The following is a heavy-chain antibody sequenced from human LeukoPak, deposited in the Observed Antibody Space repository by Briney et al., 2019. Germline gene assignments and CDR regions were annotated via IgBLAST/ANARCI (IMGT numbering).Heavy chain of an antibody. D-gene: IGHD3-10*01. CDR1: GFTFSSYE. V-gene: IGHV3-48*03. CDR2: ISSSGSTI. Sequence: PGGSLRLSCAASGFTFSSYEMNWVRQAPGKGLEWVSYISSSGSTIYYADSVKGRFTISRDNAKNSLYLQMNSLKTEDTAVYYCTSYTDTYYYGSGSFHWGQGTLVTVSS. CDR3: TSYTDTYYYGSGSFH. J-gene: IGHJ4*02.